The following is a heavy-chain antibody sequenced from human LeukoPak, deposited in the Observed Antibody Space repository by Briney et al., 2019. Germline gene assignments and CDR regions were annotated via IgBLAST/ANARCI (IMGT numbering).Heavy chain of an antibody. CDR2: IIPIFGTA. V-gene: IGHV1-69*05. D-gene: IGHD5-24*01. CDR1: GGTLSSYA. Sequence: SVKLSCKASGGTLSSYAISWVRQAPGQGLEWMGGIIPIFGTANYAQKIQGRDTITTHESTSTAYMEVSSLRSDDTAVYYCATLERWPNPWDFQHWGQGTLVTVSS. CDR3: ATLERWPNPWDFQH. J-gene: IGHJ1*01.